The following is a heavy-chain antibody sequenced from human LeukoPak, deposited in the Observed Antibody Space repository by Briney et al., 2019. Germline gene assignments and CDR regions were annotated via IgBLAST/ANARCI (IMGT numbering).Heavy chain of an antibody. CDR3: ARRVTTFLS. Sequence: GGSLRLSCSASGFDLSPYPMNWVRQAPGKGLEWVASISSTSTYMYYGDSLKGRFTISRDNAKNTLYLQLDSLRAEDTATYYCARRVTTFLSWGQGTLVIVSS. J-gene: IGHJ4*02. D-gene: IGHD4-17*01. V-gene: IGHV3-21*01. CDR1: GFDLSPYP. CDR2: ISSTSTYM.